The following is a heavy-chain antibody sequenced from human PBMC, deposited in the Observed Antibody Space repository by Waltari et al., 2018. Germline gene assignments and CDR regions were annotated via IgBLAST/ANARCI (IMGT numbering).Heavy chain of an antibody. CDR3: ARHSARIGYFDY. V-gene: IGHV4-38-2*01. J-gene: IGHJ4*02. CDR2: IYHSGST. CDR1: GYSISSGYY. Sequence: QVQLQESGPGLVKPSETLSLTCAVSGYSISSGYYWGWIRQPPGKGLEWIGSIYHSGSTYYNPSLRSRVTISVDTSKNQFSLKLSSVTAADTAVYYGARHSARIGYFDYWGQGTLVTVSS.